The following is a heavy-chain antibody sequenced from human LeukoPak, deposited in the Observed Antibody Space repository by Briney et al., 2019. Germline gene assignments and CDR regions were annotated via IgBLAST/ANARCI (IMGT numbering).Heavy chain of an antibody. CDR1: GGSISSYY. D-gene: IGHD2-2*01. J-gene: IGHJ4*02. CDR2: IYYSGST. Sequence: PSETLSLTCTVSGGSISSYYWSWIRQPPGKGLEWIGYIYYSGSTNYNPSLKSRVTISVDTSKNQFSLKLSSVTAADTAVYYCAREYCSSTSCSDFDYWGQGTLVTVSS. V-gene: IGHV4-59*12. CDR3: AREYCSSTSCSDFDY.